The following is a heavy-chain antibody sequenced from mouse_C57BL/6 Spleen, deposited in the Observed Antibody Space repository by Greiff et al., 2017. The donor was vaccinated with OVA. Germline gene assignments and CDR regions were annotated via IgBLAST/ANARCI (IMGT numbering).Heavy chain of an antibody. CDR3: ARGGGLRLFFAY. CDR2: INPNNGGT. D-gene: IGHD2-4*01. J-gene: IGHJ3*01. Sequence: VQLQQSGPELVKPGASVKISCKASGYTFTDYYMNWVKQSHGKSLEWIGDINPNNGGTSYNQKFKGKATLTVDKSSSTAYMELRSLTSEDSAVYYCARGGGLRLFFAYWGQGTLVTVSA. CDR1: GYTFTDYY. V-gene: IGHV1-26*01.